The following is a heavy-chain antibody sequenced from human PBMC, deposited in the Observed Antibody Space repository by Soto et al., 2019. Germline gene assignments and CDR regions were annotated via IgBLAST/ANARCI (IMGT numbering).Heavy chain of an antibody. D-gene: IGHD5-12*01. V-gene: IGHV4-59*12. CDR1: RPSITTYY. CDR3: AAGGGLPRYY. J-gene: IGHJ4*02. Sequence: SETLSLSCPLSRPSITTYYWSWIRQPPGKGLEWIGYISYSGSTDYNPSLKSRVTISFDASKNQISLQVRSATAADTAVHYCAAGGGLPRYYWGQGTLVTVS. CDR2: ISYSGST.